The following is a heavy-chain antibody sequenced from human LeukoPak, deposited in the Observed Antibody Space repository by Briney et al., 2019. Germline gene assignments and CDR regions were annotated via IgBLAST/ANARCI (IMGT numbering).Heavy chain of an antibody. V-gene: IGHV4-4*07. CDR1: GGALRSHY. CDR2: IYSSGYT. J-gene: IGHJ4*02. CDR3: AGGEHSVDS. Sequence: SETLSLTCTVSGGALRSHYWYWIRQPAGKGLEWIGRIYSSGYTNDNPFIISRITISVDMTKNQLHLRFKSVTAEDTAVDYFAGGEHSVDSWGQGMLVTVSS. D-gene: IGHD1/OR15-1a*01.